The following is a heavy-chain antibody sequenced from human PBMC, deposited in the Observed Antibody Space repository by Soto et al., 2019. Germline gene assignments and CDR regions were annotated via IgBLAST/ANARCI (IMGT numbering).Heavy chain of an antibody. CDR1: GFTFSNYA. D-gene: IGHD6-19*01. CDR2: ISGSGGST. CDR3: AKFSDQWLVSSALHFDS. J-gene: IGHJ4*02. V-gene: IGHV3-23*01. Sequence: PGGSLRLSCTVSGFTFSNYAMSWARRAPGKGLEWVSAISGSGGSTYYPDFVKGRFTISRDNSKNTLYLQMNSLRAEDTAVYYCAKFSDQWLVSSALHFDSWGQGTLVTVSS.